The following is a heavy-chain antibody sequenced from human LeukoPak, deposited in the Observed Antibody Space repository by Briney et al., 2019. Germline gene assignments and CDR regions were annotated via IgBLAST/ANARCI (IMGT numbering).Heavy chain of an antibody. Sequence: PGGSLRLSCAASGFTFSSYAMSWVRQALGKGLERVSAISGSGGSTYYADSVKGRFTISRDNSKNTLYLQMNSVRTEDTAVYYCARDHYRGYHLGYWGQGTLVTVSS. CDR3: ARDHYRGYHLGY. J-gene: IGHJ4*02. CDR1: GFTFSSYA. CDR2: ISGSGGST. D-gene: IGHD5-12*01. V-gene: IGHV3-23*01.